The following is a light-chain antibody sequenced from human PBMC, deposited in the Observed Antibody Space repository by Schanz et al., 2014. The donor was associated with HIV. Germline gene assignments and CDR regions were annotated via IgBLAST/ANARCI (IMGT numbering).Light chain of an antibody. CDR2: GAS. V-gene: IGKV3-20*01. CDR1: QSVSSNY. CDR3: QQYGSSPKT. Sequence: EIVLTQSPGTLSLSPRERATLSCRASQSVSSNYLAWYQQKSGQAPRLLIYGASSRAPGVPDRFTGGGSGTDFTLTISRLEPEDLAVYYCQQYGSSPKTFGQGTKLEI. J-gene: IGKJ2*01.